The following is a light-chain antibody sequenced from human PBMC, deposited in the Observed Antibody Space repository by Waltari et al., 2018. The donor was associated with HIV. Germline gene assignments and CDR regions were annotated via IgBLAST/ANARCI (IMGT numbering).Light chain of an antibody. Sequence: EIVSTQSPATLSLSPGETATLSCRASSTVSTFLAWYQQKPGQSLRLLISGVSARAPGIPVRFSGSGSETDFTLTISGLEPDDFAVYFCQQRKYLYTFGQGTKVEI. J-gene: IGKJ2*01. CDR3: QQRKYLYT. CDR1: STVSTF. CDR2: GVS. V-gene: IGKV3-11*01.